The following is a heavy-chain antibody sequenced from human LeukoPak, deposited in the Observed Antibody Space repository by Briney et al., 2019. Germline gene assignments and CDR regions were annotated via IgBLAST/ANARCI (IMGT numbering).Heavy chain of an antibody. Sequence: GGSLRLSCAASGFTFSSYGMHWVRQAPGKGLEGVAVISYDGSNKYYADSVKGRFTISRDNTKNTLYLQMNSLRAEDTAVYYCAAPYGPAPHWGQGTLVTVSS. V-gene: IGHV3-30*03. CDR2: ISYDGSNK. J-gene: IGHJ4*02. CDR3: AAPYGPAPH. CDR1: GFTFSSYG. D-gene: IGHD4-17*01.